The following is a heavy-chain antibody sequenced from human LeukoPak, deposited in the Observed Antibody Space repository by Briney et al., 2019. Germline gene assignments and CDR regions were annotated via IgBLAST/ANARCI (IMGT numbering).Heavy chain of an antibody. D-gene: IGHD3-9*01. CDR2: ISAYNGNT. Sequence: GASVKVSCKASGYTFTSYGISWVRQAPGQGLEWMGWISAYNGNTNYAQKLQGRVTMTTDTSTSTAYMELRSLRSDDTAVYYCARAGYDILTGYYPFDYWGQGTLVTVSS. CDR1: GYTFTSYG. J-gene: IGHJ4*02. CDR3: ARAGYDILTGYYPFDY. V-gene: IGHV1-18*01.